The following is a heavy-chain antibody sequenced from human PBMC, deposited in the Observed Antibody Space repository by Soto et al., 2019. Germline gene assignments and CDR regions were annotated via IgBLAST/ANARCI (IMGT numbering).Heavy chain of an antibody. CDR2: IYYSGST. J-gene: IGHJ5*02. CDR3: ARAGSSSWYGVDWFDP. CDR1: GGSISSGDYY. V-gene: IGHV4-30-4*01. Sequence: KPSETLSLTCTVSGGSISSGDYYWSWIRQPPGKGLEWIGYIYYSGSTYYNPSLKSRVTISVDTSKNQFSLKLSSATAADTAVYYCARAGSSSWYGVDWFDPWGQGTLVTVSS. D-gene: IGHD6-13*01.